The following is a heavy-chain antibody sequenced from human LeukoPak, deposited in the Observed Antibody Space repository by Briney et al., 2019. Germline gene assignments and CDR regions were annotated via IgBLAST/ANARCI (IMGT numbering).Heavy chain of an antibody. CDR1: GGSISSSSYF. Sequence: SETLSLTCTVSGGSISSSSYFWAWIRQPPGMGLEWIGNIYYSGSTYYNPSLQSRVTISVDTSKNQFSLKLNSVTAADTAVYYCARGNWNDVVGYYFDYWGQGTLVTVSS. D-gene: IGHD1-1*01. V-gene: IGHV4-39*07. CDR3: ARGNWNDVVGYYFDY. J-gene: IGHJ4*02. CDR2: IYYSGST.